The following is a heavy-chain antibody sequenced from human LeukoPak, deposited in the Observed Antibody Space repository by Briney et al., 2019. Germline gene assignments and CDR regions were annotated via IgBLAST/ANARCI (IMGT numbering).Heavy chain of an antibody. J-gene: IGHJ5*02. CDR1: GFSFSNHG. CDR2: IWDDGNNK. CDR3: ARDSYQDYYGRFDP. Sequence: PGGSLRLSWAASGFSFSNHGMHWVRQAPGKRLEWVAVIWDDGNNKRYANSVNGRFTIFRDNSENTLYLQMNGLTAEDTAMYYCARDSYQDYYGRFDPWGQGTLVIVSS. D-gene: IGHD3-10*01. V-gene: IGHV3-33*01.